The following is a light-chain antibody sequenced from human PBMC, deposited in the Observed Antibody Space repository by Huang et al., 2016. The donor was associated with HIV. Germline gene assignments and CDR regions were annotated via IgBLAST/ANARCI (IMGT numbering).Light chain of an antibody. Sequence: EIVMTQYPVTLSVSPGERVTLSCRASQSLYSNLAWYQHKPGQAPRVLIHGASTRATGIPARFSGSGSGTEFSLTISSLESEDFAVYYCQQYNDWPLTFGGGTTVDI. V-gene: IGKV3-15*01. CDR2: GAS. CDR1: QSLYSN. CDR3: QQYNDWPLT. J-gene: IGKJ4*01.